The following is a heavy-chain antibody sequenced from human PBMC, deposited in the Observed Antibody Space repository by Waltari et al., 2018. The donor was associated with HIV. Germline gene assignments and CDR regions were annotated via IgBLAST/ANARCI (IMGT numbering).Heavy chain of an antibody. Sequence: QVQLVPSGTEVKKPGASLKVSRKASRYTFTGYYLPWVRQPPGQGLEWMGWINPNSGGTKYAQKFQGRVTVTRDTSISTAYMELSRLRSDDTAVYYCTRDAASSGYWYFDLWGRGTLVTVSS. CDR1: RYTFTGYY. CDR2: INPNSGGT. CDR3: TRDAASSGYWYFDL. D-gene: IGHD3-10*01. J-gene: IGHJ2*01. V-gene: IGHV1-2*02.